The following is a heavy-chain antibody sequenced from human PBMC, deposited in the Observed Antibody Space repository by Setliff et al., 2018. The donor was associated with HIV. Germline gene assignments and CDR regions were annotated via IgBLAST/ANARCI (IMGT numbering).Heavy chain of an antibody. Sequence: GGSLRLSCAASGFIFDDYAMHWVRQAPGKGLEWVSGINWNSGRRAYADSVEARFIISRDNAKNSLYLQMNNLRTDDTALYYCAQGSDPQLVTLFAYWGQGTLVTVSS. CDR2: INWNSGRR. CDR3: AQGSDPQLVTLFAY. CDR1: GFIFDDYA. J-gene: IGHJ4*02. D-gene: IGHD6-6*01. V-gene: IGHV3-9*01.